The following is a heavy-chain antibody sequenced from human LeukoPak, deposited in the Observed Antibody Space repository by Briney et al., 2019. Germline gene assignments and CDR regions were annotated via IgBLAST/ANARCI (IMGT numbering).Heavy chain of an antibody. D-gene: IGHD6-25*01. CDR2: ISYDGKNQ. J-gene: IGHJ3*02. CDR1: GFTFSSSG. V-gene: IGHV3-30*03. CDR3: ATRMAADLWAFDI. Sequence: GGSLRLSCAASGFTFSSSGMHWVRQAPGKGLEWAAAISYDGKNQYYADSVKGRFTISRDNSKNTLFLQMSSLRAEDTAVYYCATRMAADLWAFDIWGQGTMVTVSS.